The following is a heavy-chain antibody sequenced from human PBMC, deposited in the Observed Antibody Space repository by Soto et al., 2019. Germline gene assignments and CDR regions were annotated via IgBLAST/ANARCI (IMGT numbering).Heavy chain of an antibody. Sequence: LSCAASGFTFSSYGMHWVRQAPGKGLEWVAVIWYDGSNKYYADSVKGRFTISRDNSKNTLYLQMNSLRAEDTAVYYCARDVGVVVVRMVNFDDDFDIWGQGTRVTVAS. V-gene: IGHV3-33*01. CDR3: ARDVGVVVVRMVNFDDDFDI. D-gene: IGHD2-2*01. CDR1: GFTFSSYG. CDR2: IWYDGSNK. J-gene: IGHJ3*02.